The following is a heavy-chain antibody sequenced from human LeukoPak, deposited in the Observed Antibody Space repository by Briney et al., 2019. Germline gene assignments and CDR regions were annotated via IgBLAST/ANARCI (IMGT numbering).Heavy chain of an antibody. D-gene: IGHD3-10*01. CDR2: IRYDGSNK. CDR3: AKDGSVLWKRPGYCYDYMDV. CDR1: GFPFCVYA. V-gene: IGHV3-30*02. J-gene: IGHJ6*03. Sequence: PRGSLRLSCAVSGFPFCVYAMPWARQAPGKGLEWVAFIRYDGSNKYYADSVKGRFTISRDNSNNTLYLLKNSLRAENTAVYYCAKDGSVLWKRPGYCYDYMDVWGKGTTVTVSS.